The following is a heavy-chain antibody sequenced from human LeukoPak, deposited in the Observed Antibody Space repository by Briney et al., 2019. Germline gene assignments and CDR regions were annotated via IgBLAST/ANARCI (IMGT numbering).Heavy chain of an antibody. CDR3: ARGLVGFSGVSIFDY. V-gene: IGHV1-8*01. CDR1: GYTFTSYD. J-gene: IGHJ4*02. CDR2: MNPNSGNT. Sequence: ASVKVSCKASGYTFTSYDINWVRQATGQGLEWMGWMNPNSGNTGYAQKFQGRVTMTRDTSISTAYMELSRLRSDDTAVYYCARGLVGFSGVSIFDYWGQGTLVTVSS. D-gene: IGHD2-21*01.